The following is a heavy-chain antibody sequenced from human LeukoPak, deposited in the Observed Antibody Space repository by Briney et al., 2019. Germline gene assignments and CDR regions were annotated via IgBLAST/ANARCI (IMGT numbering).Heavy chain of an antibody. CDR3: ARDSWELLPPPREHDAFDI. CDR2: ISSSSSYI. CDR1: GFTFSSYS. D-gene: IGHD1-26*01. J-gene: IGHJ3*02. Sequence: GGSLRLSCAASGFTFSSYSMNWVRQAPGKGLERVSSISSSSSYIYYADSVKGRFTISRDNAKNSLYLQMNSLRAEDTAVYYCARDSWELLPPPREHDAFDIWGQGTMVTVSS. V-gene: IGHV3-21*01.